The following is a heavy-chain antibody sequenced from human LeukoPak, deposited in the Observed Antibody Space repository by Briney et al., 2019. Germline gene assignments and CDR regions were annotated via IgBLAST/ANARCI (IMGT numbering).Heavy chain of an antibody. CDR1: ELTFSSYA. J-gene: IGHJ4*02. D-gene: IGHD3-9*01. CDR3: ARGPLGYDILTGYYPRPPGY. CDR2: ISGSGGST. V-gene: IGHV3-23*01. Sequence: GGTLRLSCAASELTFSSYAMNWVRQAPGKGLEWVSGISGSGGSTYYADSVKGRFTISRDNSKNTLYLQMNSLKAEDTAVYYCARGPLGYDILTGYYPRPPGYWGQGNLVTVSS.